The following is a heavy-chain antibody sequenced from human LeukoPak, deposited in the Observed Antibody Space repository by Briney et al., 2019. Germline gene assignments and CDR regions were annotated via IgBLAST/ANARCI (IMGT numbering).Heavy chain of an antibody. D-gene: IGHD2-21*02. Sequence: PGRSLRLSCAASGFTFSSYGMHWVRQAPGKGLEWVAVISYDGSNKYYADSVKGRFTISRDNSKDTLYLQMNSLRAEDTAVYYCAKQYGDHYWYFDLWGRGTLVTVSP. V-gene: IGHV3-30*18. CDR3: AKQYGDHYWYFDL. J-gene: IGHJ2*01. CDR1: GFTFSSYG. CDR2: ISYDGSNK.